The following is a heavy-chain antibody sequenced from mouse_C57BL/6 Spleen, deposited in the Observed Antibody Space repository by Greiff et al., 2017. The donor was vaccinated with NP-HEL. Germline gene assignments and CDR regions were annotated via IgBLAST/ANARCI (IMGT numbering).Heavy chain of an antibody. V-gene: IGHV1-80*01. D-gene: IGHD1-1*01. CDR1: GYAFSSYW. Sequence: VQLQESGAELVKPGASVKISCKASGYAFSSYWMNWVKQRPGKGLEWIGQIYPGDGDTNYNGKFKGKATLTADKSSSTAYMQLSSLTSEDSAVYFCALITTVVARGFAYWGQGTLVTVSA. CDR2: IYPGDGDT. J-gene: IGHJ3*01. CDR3: ALITTVVARGFAY.